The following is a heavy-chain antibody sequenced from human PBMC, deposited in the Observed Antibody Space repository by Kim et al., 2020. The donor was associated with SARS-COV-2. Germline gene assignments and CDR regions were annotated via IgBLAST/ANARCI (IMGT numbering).Heavy chain of an antibody. CDR3: ASLRNGPFDY. CDR2: TK. J-gene: IGHJ4*02. V-gene: IGHV3-48*01. Sequence: TKHYASVVEGRSTTSRDHAKNSLYLQMNSLRAEDTAVYYCASLRNGPFDYWGQGTLVTVSS.